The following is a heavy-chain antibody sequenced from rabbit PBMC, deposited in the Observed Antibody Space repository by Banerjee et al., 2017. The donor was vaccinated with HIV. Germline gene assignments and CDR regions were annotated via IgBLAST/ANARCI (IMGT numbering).Heavy chain of an antibody. CDR3: ARDWWLGNYGMDL. CDR1: GFDFSRNA. D-gene: IGHD4-1*01. Sequence: QEQLEESGGGLVKPEGSLTLTCTASGFDFSRNAMCWVRQAPGKGLEWIACINVGSGSTWYASWVNGRFTISRSTSLNTVDLKMTSLTAADTATYFCARDWWLGNYGMDLWGPGTLVTVS. CDR2: INVGSGST. J-gene: IGHJ6*01. V-gene: IGHV1S47*01.